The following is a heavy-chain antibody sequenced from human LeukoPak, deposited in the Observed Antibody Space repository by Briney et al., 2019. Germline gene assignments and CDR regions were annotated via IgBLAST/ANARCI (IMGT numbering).Heavy chain of an antibody. CDR2: ISSSSSYI. D-gene: IGHD2-21*02. CDR1: GFTFSSYS. Sequence: GGSLRLSCAASGFTFSSYSMNWVRQAPGKGLGWVSSISSSSSYIYYADSVKGRFTISRDNAKNSLYLQMNSLRAEDTAVYYCARDNPVTAPTDYWGQGTLVTVSS. V-gene: IGHV3-21*01. J-gene: IGHJ4*02. CDR3: ARDNPVTAPTDY.